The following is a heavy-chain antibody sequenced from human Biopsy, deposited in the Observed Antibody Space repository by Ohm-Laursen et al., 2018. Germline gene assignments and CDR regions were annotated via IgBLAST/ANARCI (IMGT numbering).Heavy chain of an antibody. D-gene: IGHD1-1*01. CDR2: ISWNSGSI. CDR3: AKQGPQCNDVFDH. CDR1: GFTFDDYA. Sequence: SLRLSCAASGFTFDDYAMSWVRQAPGKGLEWVSGISWNSGSIMYADSVRGRFTISRDNSKNSLFLQMNSVRPEDTAFYYCAKQGPQCNDVFDHWGQGALVTVSS. V-gene: IGHV3-9*01. J-gene: IGHJ4*02.